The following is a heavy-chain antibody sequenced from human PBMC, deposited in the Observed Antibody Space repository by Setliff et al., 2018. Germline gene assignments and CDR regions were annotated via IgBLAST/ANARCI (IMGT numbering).Heavy chain of an antibody. V-gene: IGHV3-48*01. D-gene: IGHD3-22*01. CDR3: ARLALTGYDSSGYYYALEYYYYMDV. CDR2: ISTSSGTR. CDR1: GFSFSNYG. J-gene: IGHJ6*03. Sequence: PGGSLRLSCVVSGFSFSNYGMTWVRQAPGKGLEWISYISTSSGTRYYADSVKGRFTISRDNANQSLYLQMNSLRAEDTAVYYCARLALTGYDSSGYYYALEYYYYMDVWGKGTTVTVS.